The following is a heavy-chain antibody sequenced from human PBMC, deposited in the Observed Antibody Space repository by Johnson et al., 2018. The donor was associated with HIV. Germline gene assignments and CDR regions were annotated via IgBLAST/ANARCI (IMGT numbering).Heavy chain of an antibody. J-gene: IGHJ3*02. D-gene: IGHD1-1*01. CDR2: IFSGGTI. V-gene: IGHV3-66*01. Sequence: VQLVESGGGVVRPGGSLRLSCAASGFTFDDYGMSWVRQAPGKGLEWVSVIFSGGTIYFADSVKGRFTISRDNSKNTLYLQMNSLRAEDTAVYYCARGYNSAFDIWGQGTMVTVSS. CDR3: ARGYNSAFDI. CDR1: GFTFDDYG.